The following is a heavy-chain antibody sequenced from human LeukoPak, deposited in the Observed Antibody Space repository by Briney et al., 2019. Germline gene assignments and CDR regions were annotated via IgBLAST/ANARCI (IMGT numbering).Heavy chain of an antibody. D-gene: IGHD3-9*01. V-gene: IGHV3-33*08. CDR2: IWNDGSNK. CDR1: GFTFSSSE. Sequence: PGGSLRLSCAASGFTFSSSEMNWVRQAPGKGLEWVAIIWNDGSNKYYVDSVKGRFTISRDNSKNTLYLQMNSLRAEDTAVYYCARDNDTRWYYYYGMDVWGQGTTVTVSS. J-gene: IGHJ6*02. CDR3: ARDNDTRWYYYYGMDV.